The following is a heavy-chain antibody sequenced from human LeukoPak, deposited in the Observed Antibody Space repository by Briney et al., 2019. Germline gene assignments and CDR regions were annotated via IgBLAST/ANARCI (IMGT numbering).Heavy chain of an antibody. CDR2: ISSSSSYI. J-gene: IGHJ4*02. D-gene: IGHD3-3*01. V-gene: IGHV3-21*01. CDR3: ARVGSDFWSGYHFDY. Sequence: GGSLRLSCAASGFTFSSYSMNWVRQAPGKGLEWVSSISSSSSYIYYADSVKGRFTISRDNAKNSLYLQMNSLRAEDTAVYYCARVGSDFWSGYHFDYWGPRTLVTVSS. CDR1: GFTFSSYS.